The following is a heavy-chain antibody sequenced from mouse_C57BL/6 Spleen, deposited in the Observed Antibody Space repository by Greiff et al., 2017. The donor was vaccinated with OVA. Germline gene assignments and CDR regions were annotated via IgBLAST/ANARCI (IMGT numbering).Heavy chain of an antibody. V-gene: IGHV1-26*01. J-gene: IGHJ1*03. CDR2: INPNNGGT. Sequence: EVKLQQSGPELVKPGASVKISCKASGYTFTDYYMNWVKQSHGKSLEWIGDINPNNGGTSYNQKFKGKATLTVDKSSSTAYMELRSLTSEDSAVYYCARTTVWYFDVWGTGTTVTVSS. D-gene: IGHD1-1*01. CDR1: GYTFTDYY. CDR3: ARTTVWYFDV.